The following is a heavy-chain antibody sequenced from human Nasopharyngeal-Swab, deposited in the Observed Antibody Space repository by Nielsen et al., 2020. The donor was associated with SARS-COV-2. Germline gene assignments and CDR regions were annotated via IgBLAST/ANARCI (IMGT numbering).Heavy chain of an antibody. D-gene: IGHD6-13*01. Sequence: GESLKISCAASGFSLSSYWMKWVRQAPGKGLVWVSRVNSDGSWTYYADSVKGLFNISRDNAKNTVFLQMNGLRGEDTAVYYCARDFDAADGSWGQGTLVTVSS. CDR1: GFSLSSYW. CDR3: ARDFDAADGS. V-gene: IGHV3-74*01. CDR2: VNSDGSWT. J-gene: IGHJ5*02.